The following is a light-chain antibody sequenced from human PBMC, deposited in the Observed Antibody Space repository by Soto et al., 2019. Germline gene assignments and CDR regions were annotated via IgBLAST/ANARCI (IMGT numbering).Light chain of an antibody. V-gene: IGLV1-51*01. CDR2: DTK. CDR1: GSNIGNNY. CDR3: GPWDHSLNVGV. J-gene: IGLJ2*01. Sequence: QSVLTQPPSLSAAPGERVTISCSGSGSNIGNNYVFWYQQFPGSAPRLLIYDTKKRSSGIPDRFSASKSGTSATLDISGLQTEDEADYYCGPWDHSLNVGVFGGGTKLTV.